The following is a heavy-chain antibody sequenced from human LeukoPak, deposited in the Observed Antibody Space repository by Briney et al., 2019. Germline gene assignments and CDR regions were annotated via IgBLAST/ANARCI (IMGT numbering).Heavy chain of an antibody. CDR2: ISYDGSNK. J-gene: IGHJ4*02. V-gene: IGHV3-30*18. CDR1: GFTFSSYG. CDR3: AKEDYGDSDY. Sequence: GRSLRLSCAASGFTFSSYGMHWVRQAPGKGLEWVAVISYDGSNKYYADSVKGRFTISRDNSKNTLYLQMSSLRAEDTAVYYCAKEDYGDSDYWGQGTLVTVSS. D-gene: IGHD4-17*01.